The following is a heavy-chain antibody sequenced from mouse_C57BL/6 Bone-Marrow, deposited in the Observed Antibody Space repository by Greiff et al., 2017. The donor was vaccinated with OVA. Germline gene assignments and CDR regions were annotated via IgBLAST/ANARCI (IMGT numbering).Heavy chain of an antibody. CDR1: GFTFSSYA. Sequence: EVMLVESGEGLVKPGGSLKLSCAASGFTFSSYAMSWVRQTPEKRLEWVAYISSGGDYIYYADTVKGRFTISRDNARNTLYLQMSSLKSEDTAMYYCTRAPYDGYYVSYWYFDVWGTGTTVTVSS. CDR3: TRAPYDGYYVSYWYFDV. CDR2: ISSGGDYI. D-gene: IGHD2-3*01. J-gene: IGHJ1*03. V-gene: IGHV5-9-1*02.